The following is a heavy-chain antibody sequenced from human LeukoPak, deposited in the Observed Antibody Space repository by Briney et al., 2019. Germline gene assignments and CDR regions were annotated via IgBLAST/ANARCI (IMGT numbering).Heavy chain of an antibody. V-gene: IGHV3-53*01. CDR2: IYSGGNT. D-gene: IGHD3-10*01. CDR1: GFTFSTNH. J-gene: IGHJ4*02. Sequence: PGGSLRLSCAASGFTFSTNHMTWVRQAPGKGLEWVSVIYSGGNTYYADSVKGRFTISRDNPKNTLYLQMNSLRAEDTAEYYCAEMVRGIIINYWGQGTLVTVSS. CDR3: AEMVRGIIINY.